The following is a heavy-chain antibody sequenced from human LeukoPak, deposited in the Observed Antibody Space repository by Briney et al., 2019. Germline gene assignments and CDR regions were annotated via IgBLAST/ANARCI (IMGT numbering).Heavy chain of an antibody. CDR1: GGSISSYY. CDR2: IYYSGST. Sequence: EASETPSLTCTVSGGSISSYYWSWIRQPPGKGLEWIGYIYYSGSTNHNPSLKSRVTISVDTSKNQFSLKLSSVTAADTAVYYCARGGAVAGANFDYWGQGTLVTVSS. CDR3: ARGGAVAGANFDY. J-gene: IGHJ4*02. D-gene: IGHD6-19*01. V-gene: IGHV4-59*12.